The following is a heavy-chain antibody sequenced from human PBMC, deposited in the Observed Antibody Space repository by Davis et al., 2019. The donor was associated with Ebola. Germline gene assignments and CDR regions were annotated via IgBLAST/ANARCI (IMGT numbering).Heavy chain of an antibody. J-gene: IGHJ6*03. V-gene: IGHV3-30*14. Sequence: GGSLRLSCAASGFTFASYAMSWVRQAPGKGLEWVAVISYDGSNKYYADSVKGRFTISRDNSKNTVYLQMSALGVDDTGIYYCASEAGYMDVWGQGTTVTVSS. CDR1: GFTFASYA. CDR3: ASEAGYMDV. CDR2: ISYDGSNK.